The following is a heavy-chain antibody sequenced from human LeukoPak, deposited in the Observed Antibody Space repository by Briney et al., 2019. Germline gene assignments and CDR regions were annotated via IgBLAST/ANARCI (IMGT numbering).Heavy chain of an antibody. Sequence: PGGSLRLSCAASGFTFSSYWMHWVRQAPGKGLVWVSRINTDGSTTSYADSVKGRFTISRDNAKDTLYLQMNSLRAEDTAVYYCASSDYGDKNWGQGTLVTVSS. V-gene: IGHV3-74*01. D-gene: IGHD4-17*01. CDR1: GFTFSSYW. J-gene: IGHJ4*02. CDR3: ASSDYGDKN. CDR2: INTDGSTT.